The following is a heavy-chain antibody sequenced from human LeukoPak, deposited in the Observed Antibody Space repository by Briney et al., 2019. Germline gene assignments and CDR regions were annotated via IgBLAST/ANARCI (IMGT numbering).Heavy chain of an antibody. Sequence: GGSMRLSCAASGFIFSRFAMNWVRQAPGKGPEWVSGISGGGEETYYADSVQGRFTISRDNSENTIHLQMNSLRVEDTALYFCVKRSRDGYNSPLDNWGQGTLVTVSS. CDR3: VKRSRDGYNSPLDN. CDR1: GFIFSRFA. V-gene: IGHV3-23*01. D-gene: IGHD5-24*01. CDR2: ISGGGEET. J-gene: IGHJ4*02.